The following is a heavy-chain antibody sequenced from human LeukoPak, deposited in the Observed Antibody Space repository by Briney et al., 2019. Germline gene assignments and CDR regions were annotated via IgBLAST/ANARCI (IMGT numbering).Heavy chain of an antibody. J-gene: IGHJ4*02. CDR3: ARDLGIAARPDY. V-gene: IGHV4-34*01. CDR2: INHSGST. D-gene: IGHD6-6*01. Sequence: PSETLSLTCAVYGGSFSGYYWSWIRQPPGKGLEWIGEINHSGSTNYNPSLKSRVTISVDTSKNQFSLKLSSVTAADTAVYYCARDLGIAARPDYWGQGTLVTVSS. CDR1: GGSFSGYY.